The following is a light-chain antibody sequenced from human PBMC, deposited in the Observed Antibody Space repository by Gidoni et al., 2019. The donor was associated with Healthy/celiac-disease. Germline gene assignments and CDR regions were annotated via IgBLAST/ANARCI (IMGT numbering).Light chain of an antibody. CDR2: WAS. V-gene: IGKV4-1*01. CDR1: QSVLYSSNNKNY. J-gene: IGKJ4*01. CDR3: QQYYSTPLT. Sequence: GMSNSLDSLAFSLGTRATINCKSSQSVLYSSNNKNYLAWYQQKPGQPPKLLIYWASTRESGVPDRFSGSGSGTDFTLTISSLQAEDVAVYYCQQYYSTPLTFGGGTKVEIK.